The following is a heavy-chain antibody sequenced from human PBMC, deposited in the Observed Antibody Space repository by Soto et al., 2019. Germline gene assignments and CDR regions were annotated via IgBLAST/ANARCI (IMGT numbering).Heavy chain of an antibody. V-gene: IGHV3-23*01. D-gene: IGHD6-13*01. CDR2: IGTSGGDT. CDR1: GFTFSNFA. CDR3: IKSSRTLGDS. Sequence: VQLLESGGGLVQPGGSLRLSCAASGFTFSNFAMSWVRQAPGKGLEWVSAIGTSGGDTYYADSVKGRFTISRDNSKNTLYLQVSSLRAEDTAVYYAIKSSRTLGDSWGQGTLVTVSS. J-gene: IGHJ4*02.